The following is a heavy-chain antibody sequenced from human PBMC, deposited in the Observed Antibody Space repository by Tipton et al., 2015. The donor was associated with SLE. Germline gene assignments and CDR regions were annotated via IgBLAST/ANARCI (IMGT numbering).Heavy chain of an antibody. CDR2: IYHSGTT. CDR3: ARGFYCTSVNCYAASG. Sequence: TLSLTCAVSGGSISSTNWWNWVRQPPGKGLEWIGEIYHSGTTYYNPSLKSRVTISLDKSMNQFSLRLSSVTAADTAVYYCARGFYCTSVNCYAASGWGQGNLVTVSS. J-gene: IGHJ4*02. V-gene: IGHV4-4*02. CDR1: GGSISSTNW. D-gene: IGHD2-2*01.